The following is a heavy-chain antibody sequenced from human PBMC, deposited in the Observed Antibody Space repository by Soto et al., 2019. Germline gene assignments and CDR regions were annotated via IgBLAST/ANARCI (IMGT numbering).Heavy chain of an antibody. CDR2: INPNSGGT. V-gene: IGHV1-2*04. CDR3: ARACSGGIYYSLGGRDAFYI. Sequence: ASVKVSCKASGYTFTGYCMHWVRQAPGQGLEWMGWINPNSGGTNYAQKFQGWVTMTRDTSISTAYMELSRLRSDDTAVYYCARACSGGIYYSLGGRDAFYIWGQGTIVPISS. D-gene: IGHD2-15*01. CDR1: GYTFTGYC. J-gene: IGHJ3*02.